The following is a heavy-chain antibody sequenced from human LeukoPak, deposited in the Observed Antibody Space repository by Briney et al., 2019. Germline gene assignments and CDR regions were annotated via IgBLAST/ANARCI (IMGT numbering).Heavy chain of an antibody. V-gene: IGHV4-39*01. J-gene: IGHJ4*02. CDR1: GGSISSSSYY. Sequence: SETLSLTCTVSGGSISSSSYYWGWIRQPPGKGLEWIGSIYYSGSTYYNPSLKSRVTISVDTSKNQFSLKLSSVTAADTAVYYCARASDDSSGYYSNFDYWGQGTLVTVSS. D-gene: IGHD3-22*01. CDR2: IYYSGST. CDR3: ARASDDSSGYYSNFDY.